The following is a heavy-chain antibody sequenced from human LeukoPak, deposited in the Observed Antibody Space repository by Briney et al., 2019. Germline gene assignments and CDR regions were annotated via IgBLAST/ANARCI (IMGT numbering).Heavy chain of an antibody. CDR3: ARSVPDYTRFDY. CDR2: FKTKYHQV. J-gene: IGHJ4*02. CDR1: GFTFSDYY. V-gene: IGHV3-23*05. D-gene: IGHD4-11*01. Sequence: GGSLRLSCAASGFTFSDYYMSWIRQAPGKGLEWVSTFKTKYHQVYYAESVRGRFTISTDNSRNTVFLQMNSLRADDTALYYCARSVPDYTRFDYWGQGALVTVSS.